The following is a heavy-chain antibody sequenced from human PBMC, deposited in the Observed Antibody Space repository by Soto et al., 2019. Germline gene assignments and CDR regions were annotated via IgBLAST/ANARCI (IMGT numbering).Heavy chain of an antibody. J-gene: IGHJ6*02. Sequence: QVQLVQSGAEVKKPGASGKVSCKVSGYTLTELSMHWVRQAPGKGLEWRGGFDPEDGETIYAQKLQGRVTMTEDTYRDTAYMGLSSLRSEDTGVYYCATGLRSGYYYYGMDVWGQGATVTVSS. D-gene: IGHD3-16*01. CDR3: ATGLRSGYYYYGMDV. CDR1: GYTLTELS. CDR2: FDPEDGET. V-gene: IGHV1-24*01.